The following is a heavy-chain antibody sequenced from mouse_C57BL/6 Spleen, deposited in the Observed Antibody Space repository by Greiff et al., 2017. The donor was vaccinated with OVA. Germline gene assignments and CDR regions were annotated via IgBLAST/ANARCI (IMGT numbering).Heavy chain of an antibody. CDR1: GYSITSGYF. V-gene: IGHV3-6*01. J-gene: IGHJ2*01. CDR2: ISYDGSN. CDR3: AREGYYFDY. D-gene: IGHD3-1*01. Sequence: EVQLQQSGPGLVKPSQSLSLTCSVSGYSITSGYFWNLIRQFPGNQLEWMGYISYDGSNNYNPSLKKRISITRDTSKNQFFLKLNSVTTEDTATYYCAREGYYFDYWGQGTTLTVSS.